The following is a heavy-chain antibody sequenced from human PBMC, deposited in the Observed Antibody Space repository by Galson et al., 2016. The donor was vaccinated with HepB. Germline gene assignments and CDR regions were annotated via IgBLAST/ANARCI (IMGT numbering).Heavy chain of an antibody. V-gene: IGHV1-18*01. CDR2: ISAYSGNT. J-gene: IGHJ4*01. D-gene: IGHD6-13*01. CDR3: ARDRDAALDY. Sequence: SVKASCKASGYTFTINGISWVRQAPGQGLEWMGWISAYSGNTNYAQKFQGRVTLTKDTSASTVYMELRSLRSDDTAMYYCARDRDAALDYWGQGALVTVSS. CDR1: GYTFTING.